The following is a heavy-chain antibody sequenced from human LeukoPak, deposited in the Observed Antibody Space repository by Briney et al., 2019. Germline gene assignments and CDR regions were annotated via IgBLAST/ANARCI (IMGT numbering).Heavy chain of an antibody. Sequence: GGSLRLSCAASGFSFSAYWMHWVRQAPGKGLVWVSRIQSDGSATSYADSVKGRFTISRDNAKNTVYLQMNRLGVEDTAVYYCARGGSGCFDYWGQGILVTVSS. D-gene: IGHD6-19*01. CDR3: ARGGSGCFDY. J-gene: IGHJ4*02. CDR1: GFSFSAYW. V-gene: IGHV3-74*01. CDR2: IQSDGSAT.